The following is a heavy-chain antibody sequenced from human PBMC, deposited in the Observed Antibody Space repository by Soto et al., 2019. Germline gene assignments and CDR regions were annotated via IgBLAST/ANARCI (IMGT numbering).Heavy chain of an antibody. CDR3: VRERVPSGIHHSWFDP. CDR2: IYYSGNT. J-gene: IGHJ5*02. Sequence: PSETLSLTCTVSGGSIGSSDYYWNWIRQPPGKGLEWIGYIYYSGNTYYNPSLQSRIVLSVDTSKNQFSLKLSSVTAADTAVYYCVRERVPSGIHHSWFDPWGQGTLVTVSS. D-gene: IGHD2-2*02. V-gene: IGHV4-30-4*01. CDR1: GGSIGSSDYY.